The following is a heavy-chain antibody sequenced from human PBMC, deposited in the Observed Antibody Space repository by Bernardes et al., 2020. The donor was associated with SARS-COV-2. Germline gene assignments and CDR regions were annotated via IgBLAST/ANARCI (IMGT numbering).Heavy chain of an antibody. CDR3: VRGPTDGY. D-gene: IGHD2-8*02. J-gene: IGHJ4*02. CDR2: VSGIDGRT. Sequence: GGFLRLSYAASGFTFSKYTMSWVRQAPGKGLEWVSVVSGIDGRTYYGDSVKGRFAISRDNSKDTLYLQMNSLRVEDTALYYCVRGPTDGYWGQGTLVTVSS. CDR1: GFTFSKYT. V-gene: IGHV3-23*01.